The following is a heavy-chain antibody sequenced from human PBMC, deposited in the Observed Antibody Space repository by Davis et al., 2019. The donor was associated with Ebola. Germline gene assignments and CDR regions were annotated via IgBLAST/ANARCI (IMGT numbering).Heavy chain of an antibody. D-gene: IGHD2-8*01. CDR3: TTYCTNGVCYYYYGMDV. CDR1: GFTFSNAW. V-gene: IGHV3-15*07. J-gene: IGHJ6*02. Sequence: PGGSLRLSCAASGFTFSNAWMNWVRQAPGKGLEWVGRIKSKTDGGTTDYAAPVKGRFTISRDDSKNTLYLQMNSLKTEDTAVYYCTTYCTNGVCYYYYGMDVWGQGTTVTVSS. CDR2: IKSKTDGGTT.